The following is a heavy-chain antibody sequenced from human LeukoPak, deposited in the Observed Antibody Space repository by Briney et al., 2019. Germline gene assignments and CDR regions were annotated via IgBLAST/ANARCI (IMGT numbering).Heavy chain of an antibody. CDR3: ARDSSSREHYFQH. Sequence: GGSLRLSCAASGFTFSSYAMSWVRQAPGKGLEWVSAISGSGGSTYYADSVKGRFTISRDNSKNTLYLQMNSLRAEDTAVYYCARDSSSREHYFQHWGQGTLVTVSS. CDR2: ISGSGGST. D-gene: IGHD2-2*01. J-gene: IGHJ1*01. CDR1: GFTFSSYA. V-gene: IGHV3-23*01.